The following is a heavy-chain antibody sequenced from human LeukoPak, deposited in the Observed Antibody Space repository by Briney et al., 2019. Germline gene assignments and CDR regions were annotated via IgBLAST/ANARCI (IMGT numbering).Heavy chain of an antibody. CDR2: ISSSGSTI. J-gene: IGHJ4*02. Sequence: GGSLRLSCAASGFTFSDYYMSWVRQAPGKGLEWVSYISSSGSTIYYADSVKGRFTISRDNAKNSLYLQMNSLRAEDTAVYYCASWYYYDSSGYYRDYWGQGTLVTVSS. CDR3: ASWYYYDSSGYYRDY. D-gene: IGHD3-22*01. CDR1: GFTFSDYY. V-gene: IGHV3-11*01.